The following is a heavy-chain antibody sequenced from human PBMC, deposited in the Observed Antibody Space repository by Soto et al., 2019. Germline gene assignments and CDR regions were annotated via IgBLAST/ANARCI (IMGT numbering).Heavy chain of an antibody. J-gene: IGHJ4*02. CDR3: ARAQLWLPDY. Sequence: QVQLQESGPGLVKPSQTLSLTCTVSGGSISSGXYYXXXXXXXXGKGLEWIGYIYYSGSTYYNPSLKSRVTISVDTSKNQFSLKLSSVTAADTAVYYCARAQLWLPDYWGQGTLVTVSS. V-gene: IGHV4-31*03. CDR2: IYYSGST. CDR1: GGSISSGXYY. D-gene: IGHD5-18*01.